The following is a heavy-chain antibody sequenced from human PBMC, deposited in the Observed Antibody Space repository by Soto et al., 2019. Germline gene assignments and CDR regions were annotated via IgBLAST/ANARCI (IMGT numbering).Heavy chain of an antibody. J-gene: IGHJ4*02. CDR1: GFSISRYW. Sequence: EVQLVESGGGSVQPGGSLRLSCAASGFSISRYWMTWVRQAPGKGLEWVADKKQDGSEEYYVYSVKGRFTVSRDNAKNSLYLQLTSLRVEDTALYYCARGGFSYGTGIEHWGQGTLVTVSS. CDR3: ARGGFSYGTGIEH. CDR2: KKQDGSEE. V-gene: IGHV3-7*01. D-gene: IGHD5-18*01.